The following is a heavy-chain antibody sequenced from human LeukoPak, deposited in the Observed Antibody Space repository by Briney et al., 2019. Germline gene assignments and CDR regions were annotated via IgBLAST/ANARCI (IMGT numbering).Heavy chain of an antibody. D-gene: IGHD1-1*01. Sequence: GASVKVSCKASRYTFTNYDINWVRQATGQGLEWMGWMNPNSGNTGYAQSFQGRITMTRNTSISTAYMELSSLRSEDTAVYYCARNDWKAYDDFDIWGQGTMVTVSS. CDR2: MNPNSGNT. CDR3: ARNDWKAYDDFDI. J-gene: IGHJ3*02. CDR1: RYTFTNYD. V-gene: IGHV1-8*01.